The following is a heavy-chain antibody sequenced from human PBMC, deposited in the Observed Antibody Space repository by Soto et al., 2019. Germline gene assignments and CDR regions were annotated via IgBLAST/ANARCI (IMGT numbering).Heavy chain of an antibody. CDR1: GYSFTSYW. V-gene: IGHV5-51*01. J-gene: IGHJ3*02. Sequence: GESLKISCKGSGYSFTSYWIGWVRQMPGKGLEWMGIIYPGDSDTRYSPSFQGQVTISADKSISTAYLQWSSLKVSDTAMYYCARSANYYDSSGYYLDAFDIWGQGTMVTVSS. CDR3: ARSANYYDSSGYYLDAFDI. D-gene: IGHD3-22*01. CDR2: IYPGDSDT.